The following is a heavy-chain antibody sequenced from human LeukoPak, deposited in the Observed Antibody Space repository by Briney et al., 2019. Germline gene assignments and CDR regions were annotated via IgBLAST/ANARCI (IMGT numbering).Heavy chain of an antibody. Sequence: GGSLRLSCAASGFTFSSYVMSWVRQAPGKGLEWVSGISGSAGSTYYADSVMGRFTISRDNSKNTLFLQMDSLRAEDTAVYYCAKHRGIIIMDPGFDYWGQGTLVTVSS. CDR2: ISGSAGST. D-gene: IGHD2-8*01. CDR3: AKHRGIIIMDPGFDY. CDR1: GFTFSSYV. J-gene: IGHJ4*02. V-gene: IGHV3-23*01.